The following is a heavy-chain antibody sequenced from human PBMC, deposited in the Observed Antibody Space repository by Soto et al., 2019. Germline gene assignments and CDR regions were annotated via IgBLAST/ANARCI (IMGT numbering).Heavy chain of an antibody. CDR1: GFTFSSYA. D-gene: IGHD6-13*01. V-gene: IGHV3-30-3*01. CDR3: ARALYSGYSSSWYLYYYYGMDV. Sequence: PGGSLRLSCAASGFTFSSYAMHWVRQAPGKGLEWVAVISYDGSNKYYADSVKGRFTISRDNSKNTLYLQMNSLRAEDTAVYYCARALYSGYSSSWYLYYYYGMDVWGQGTTVTVSS. CDR2: ISYDGSNK. J-gene: IGHJ6*02.